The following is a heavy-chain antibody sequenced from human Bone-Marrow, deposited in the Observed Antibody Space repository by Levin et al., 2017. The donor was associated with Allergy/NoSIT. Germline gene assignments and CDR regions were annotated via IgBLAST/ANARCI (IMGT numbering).Heavy chain of an antibody. J-gene: IGHJ4*02. V-gene: IGHV3-15*01. D-gene: IGHD3-10*01. Sequence: GESLKISCAASGFTFSNARMRWVRQAPGKGLEWVGHIKSKGEGGTTDYAAPVKGRFTISREDSKNTGYLQMNSLKSEDTAVYYGWDYFASGSWDHWGQGTPVTVSS. CDR3: WDYFASGSWDH. CDR2: IKSKGEGGTT. CDR1: GFTFSNAR.